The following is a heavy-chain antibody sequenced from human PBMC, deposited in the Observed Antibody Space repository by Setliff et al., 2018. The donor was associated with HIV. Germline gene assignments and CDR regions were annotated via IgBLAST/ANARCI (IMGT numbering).Heavy chain of an antibody. CDR3: ARSLVPSGYYYGRHAFDI. V-gene: IGHV4-59*08. J-gene: IGHJ3*02. D-gene: IGHD3-22*01. CDR1: GDSIRGYY. Sequence: SDTLSLTCTVSGDSIRGYYWSWIRQPPGKGLEWMGYVFYTGFAAYNPSLKSRLTNSVDTSKNQFSLRVNSVTAADTAVYYCARSLVPSGYYYGRHAFDIWGQGTKVTVSS. CDR2: VFYTGFA.